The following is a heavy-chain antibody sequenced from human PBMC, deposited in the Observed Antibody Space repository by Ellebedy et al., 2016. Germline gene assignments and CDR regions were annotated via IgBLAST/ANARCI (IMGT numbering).Heavy chain of an antibody. D-gene: IGHD2-8*02. J-gene: IGHJ3*02. Sequence: GGSLRLXXAASGFTFSDSYMTWIRQAPGKGLEWLAYISSSGTTKYYADSVKGRFTISRDNAKNSTSLQMNSLISEDTAMYYCASPGYCTDIRCSTTFDIWGQGTIVTVSS. CDR2: ISSSGTTK. V-gene: IGHV3-11*01. CDR3: ASPGYCTDIRCSTTFDI. CDR1: GFTFSDSY.